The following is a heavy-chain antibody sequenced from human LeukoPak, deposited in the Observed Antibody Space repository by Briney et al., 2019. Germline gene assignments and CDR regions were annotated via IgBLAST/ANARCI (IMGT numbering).Heavy chain of an antibody. Sequence: GGSLRLSCAASGLTFSTYTMNWVRQAPGKGLEWVSSISSGSSYIYYADSMKGRFTVSKDNAKNSLYLQMNSLKAEDTAVYFCASHYDIDYWGQGTLVTVSS. CDR3: ASHYDIDY. J-gene: IGHJ4*02. V-gene: IGHV3-21*06. CDR1: GLTFSTYT. CDR2: ISSGSSYI. D-gene: IGHD3-9*01.